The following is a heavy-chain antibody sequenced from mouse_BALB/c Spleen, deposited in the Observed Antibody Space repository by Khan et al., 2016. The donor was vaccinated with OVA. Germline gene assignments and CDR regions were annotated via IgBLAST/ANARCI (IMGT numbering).Heavy chain of an antibody. Sequence: QIQLVQSGPELKKPGETVKISCKASGYTFTNYGMNWVKQAPGKGLKWMGWINTYTGEPTYADDFQGRFAFSLETSARPAYLQINNLKNEDTATYFCASGGYWYFDVWGAGTTVTVSS. CDR3: ASGGYWYFDV. J-gene: IGHJ1*01. CDR1: GYTFTNYG. CDR2: INTYTGEP. D-gene: IGHD1-1*02. V-gene: IGHV9-3-1*01.